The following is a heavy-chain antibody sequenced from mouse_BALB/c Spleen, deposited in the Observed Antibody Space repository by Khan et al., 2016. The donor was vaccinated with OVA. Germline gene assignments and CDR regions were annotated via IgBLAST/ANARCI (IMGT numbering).Heavy chain of an antibody. Sequence: QIQLVQSGPELKKPGETVKISCKASGYTFTNYGMNWVKQAPGKGLKWMGWIKTHTGEPTDGADFKGRVAFHQATSANTVYLLINNHKNDDTATYFGARVGTYWYLDVWGAGTTVTVSS. V-gene: IGHV9-3-1*01. J-gene: IGHJ1*01. CDR3: ARVGTYWYLDV. CDR1: GYTFTNYG. D-gene: IGHD1-1*02. CDR2: IKTHTGEP.